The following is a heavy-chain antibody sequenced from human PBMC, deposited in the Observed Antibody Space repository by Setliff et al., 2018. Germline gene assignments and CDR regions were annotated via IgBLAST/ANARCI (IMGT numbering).Heavy chain of an antibody. V-gene: IGHV3-7*01. CDR3: AREDDVNTCDI. CDR1: GFTFTTYW. J-gene: IGHJ3*02. Sequence: GGSLRLSCAASGFTFTTYWMSWFRQAPGRGLEWVANINQDGSDKYYVDSVKGRFTISRDNAKNTLYLQMNSLRAEDTAVYYCAREDDVNTCDIWGQGTMVTVSS. CDR2: INQDGSDK.